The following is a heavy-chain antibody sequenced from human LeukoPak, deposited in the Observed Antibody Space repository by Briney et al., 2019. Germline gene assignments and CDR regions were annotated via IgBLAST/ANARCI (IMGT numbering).Heavy chain of an antibody. Sequence: DSVKGRFTIARDDAKNSLFLQMNSLRAEDTAVYYCARVPNYGGHFDYWGQGTLVTVSS. J-gene: IGHJ4*02. V-gene: IGHV3-21*04. D-gene: IGHD4-23*01. CDR3: ARVPNYGGHFDY.